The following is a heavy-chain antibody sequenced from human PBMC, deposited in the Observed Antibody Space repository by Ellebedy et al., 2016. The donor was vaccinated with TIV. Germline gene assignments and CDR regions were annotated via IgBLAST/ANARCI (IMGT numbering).Heavy chain of an antibody. V-gene: IGHV3-53*01. CDR1: GFTVSDTY. Sequence: PGESLKISCAASGFTVSDTYMSWVRQAPGKGLEWVSVIYSGGSTYYADSVRGRFTISRDDSKNTLYPQMNSLRAEDTAVYYCAKDDNVSVRIRFDPWGQGTLVTVSS. J-gene: IGHJ5*02. CDR3: AKDDNVSVRIRFDP. CDR2: IYSGGST. D-gene: IGHD3-16*01.